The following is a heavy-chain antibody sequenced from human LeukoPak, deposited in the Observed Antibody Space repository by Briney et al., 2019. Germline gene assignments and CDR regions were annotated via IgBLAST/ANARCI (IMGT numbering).Heavy chain of an antibody. V-gene: IGHV1-2*02. J-gene: IGHJ6*03. D-gene: IGHD3-3*01. Sequence: ASVKVSCKASGYTFTGYYMHWVRQAPGQGLEWMGWINPNSGGTNYAQKFQGRVTMTRDTSISTAYMELSRLRSDDTAVYYCARGLRFLEWLDPYYVDVWGKGTTVTVSS. CDR1: GYTFTGYY. CDR2: INPNSGGT. CDR3: ARGLRFLEWLDPYYVDV.